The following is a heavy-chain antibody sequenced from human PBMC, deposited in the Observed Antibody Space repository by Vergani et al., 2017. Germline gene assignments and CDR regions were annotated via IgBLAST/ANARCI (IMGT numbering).Heavy chain of an antibody. Sequence: EVQLLESGGGLVQPGGSLRLSCAASGFTFSSYAMSWVRQAPGKGLEWVSVIYSGGSPYYADSVKGRFTISRDNSKNPLYLQMNSLRAEDTAVYYCASLVGLYGSGTGAFDIWGQGTMVTVSS. CDR2: IYSGGSP. CDR1: GFTFSSYA. V-gene: IGHV3-23*03. D-gene: IGHD3-10*01. J-gene: IGHJ3*02. CDR3: ASLVGLYGSGTGAFDI.